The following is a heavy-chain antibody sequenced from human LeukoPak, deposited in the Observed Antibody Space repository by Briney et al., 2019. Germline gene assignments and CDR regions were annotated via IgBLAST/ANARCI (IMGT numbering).Heavy chain of an antibody. CDR3: AKGVVPAARQYYFDY. CDR2: ISGSGGST. V-gene: IGHV3-23*01. CDR1: GFTFSSYA. Sequence: GGSLRLSCAASGFTFSSYAMSWVRQAPGKGLEWVSAISGSGGSTYCADSVKGRFTISRDNSKNTLYLQMNSLRAEDTAVYYCAKGVVPAARQYYFDYWGQGTLVTVSS. J-gene: IGHJ4*02. D-gene: IGHD2-2*01.